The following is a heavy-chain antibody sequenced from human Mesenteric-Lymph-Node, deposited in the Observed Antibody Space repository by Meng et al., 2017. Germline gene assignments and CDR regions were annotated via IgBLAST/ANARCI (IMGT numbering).Heavy chain of an antibody. V-gene: IGHV3-30*01. CDR2: ISYDGSNK. CDR3: ARDTEVYCSSTSCYGLDY. CDR1: GFTFSSYA. J-gene: IGHJ4*02. D-gene: IGHD2-2*01. Sequence: GGSLRLSCAASGFTFSSYAMHWVRQAPGKGLEWVAVISYDGSNKYYADSVKGRFTISRDNSKNTLYLQMNSLRAEDTAVYYCARDTEVYCSSTSCYGLDYWGQGTLVTVSS.